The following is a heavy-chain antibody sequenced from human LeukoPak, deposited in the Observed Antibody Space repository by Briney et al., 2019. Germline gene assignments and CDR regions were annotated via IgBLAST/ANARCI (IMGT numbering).Heavy chain of an antibody. D-gene: IGHD3-22*01. Sequence: SQTLSLTCTVSGGSISSGDYYWSWIRQPPGKGLEWIGYIYYSGSTYYNPSLKRRVTISVDTSKNQFSLKLSSVTAADTAVYYCARDRTYYYDSSGYYDYYYYGMDVWGQGTTVTVSS. V-gene: IGHV4-30-4*01. CDR3: ARDRTYYYDSSGYYDYYYYGMDV. J-gene: IGHJ6*02. CDR2: IYYSGST. CDR1: GGSISSGDYY.